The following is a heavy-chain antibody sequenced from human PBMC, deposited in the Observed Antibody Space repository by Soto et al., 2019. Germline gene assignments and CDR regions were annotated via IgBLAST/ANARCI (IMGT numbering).Heavy chain of an antibody. Sequence: GGSLRLSCAASGFAFSSYSMNWVRQAPGKGLEWVSYISSSSSTIYYADSVKGRFTISRDNAKNSLYLQMNSLRDEDTAVYYCARRKYYYGSSGYFYFDYWGQGTLVTVSS. CDR2: ISSSSSTI. V-gene: IGHV3-48*02. CDR3: ARRKYYYGSSGYFYFDY. CDR1: GFAFSSYS. D-gene: IGHD3-22*01. J-gene: IGHJ4*02.